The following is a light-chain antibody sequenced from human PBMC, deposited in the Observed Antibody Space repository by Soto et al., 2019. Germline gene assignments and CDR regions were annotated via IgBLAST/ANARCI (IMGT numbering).Light chain of an antibody. CDR1: QSVTIY. V-gene: IGKV3-11*01. J-gene: IGKJ5*01. CDR2: DAS. CDR3: QQRSNWPPKIT. Sequence: EIVLAQSPATLSLSPGERATLSCRASQSVTIYLAWYQQNPGQAPRLLIYDASNRATGIPARFSGSGSGTDFTLTISSLEPEDFAAYYCQQRSNWPPKITFGQGTRLEIK.